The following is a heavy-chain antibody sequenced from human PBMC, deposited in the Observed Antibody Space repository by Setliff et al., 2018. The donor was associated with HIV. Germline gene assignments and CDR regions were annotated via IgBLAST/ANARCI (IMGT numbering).Heavy chain of an antibody. V-gene: IGHV1-18*01. CDR1: GFPFINYH. J-gene: IGHJ6*03. Sequence: ASVKVSCKASGFPFINYHITWVRQAPGQGLEWVGSISASSVNTNYTQGRVTMTTDISTTTAYMELRSLRSGGTAVYYCARVPVSSYYYYMDVWGAGTTVTVSS. CDR3: ARVPVSSYYYYMDV. CDR2: ISASSVNT. D-gene: IGHD6-13*01.